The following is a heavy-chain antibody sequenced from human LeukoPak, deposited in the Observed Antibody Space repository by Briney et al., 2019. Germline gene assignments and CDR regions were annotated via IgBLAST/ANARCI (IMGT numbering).Heavy chain of an antibody. J-gene: IGHJ4*02. CDR1: GFTFSSYW. V-gene: IGHV3-74*01. CDR2: INSDGSST. D-gene: IGHD3-3*01. CDR3: ARDLFPLYYDFWSGPDY. Sequence: GGSLRLSCAASGFTFSSYWMHWVRRAPGKGLVWVSRINSDGSSTSYADSVKGRFTISRDNAKNTLYLQMNSLRAEDTAVYYCARDLFPLYYDFWSGPDYWGQGTLVTVSS.